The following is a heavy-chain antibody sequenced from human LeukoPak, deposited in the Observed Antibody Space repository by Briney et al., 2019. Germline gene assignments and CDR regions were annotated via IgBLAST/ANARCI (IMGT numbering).Heavy chain of an antibody. CDR2: ISSSSSYT. D-gene: IGHD3-10*01. Sequence: PGGSLRLSCAASGFTFSDYDMSWVRQAPGKGLEWVSYISSSSSYTNYADSVKGRFTISRDNAKNSLYLQMNSLRAEDTAVYFCATDRSGTYHLDYWGQGTLVTVPS. CDR1: GFTFSDYD. CDR3: ATDRSGTYHLDY. J-gene: IGHJ4*02. V-gene: IGHV3-11*05.